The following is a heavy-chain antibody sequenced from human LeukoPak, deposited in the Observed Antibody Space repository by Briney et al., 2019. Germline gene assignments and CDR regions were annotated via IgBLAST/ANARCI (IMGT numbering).Heavy chain of an antibody. CDR1: GYSFTSYW. J-gene: IGHJ4*02. V-gene: IGHV5-10-1*01. Sequence: KNGESLKISCKGSGYSFTSYWISWVRQMPGKGLEWMGRIDPSDSYTNYSPSFQGHVTISADKSISTAYLQWSSLKASDTAMYYCAREPTPYYYGSGSYSNWGQGTLVTVSS. CDR2: IDPSDSYT. CDR3: AREPTPYYYGSGSYSN. D-gene: IGHD3-10*01.